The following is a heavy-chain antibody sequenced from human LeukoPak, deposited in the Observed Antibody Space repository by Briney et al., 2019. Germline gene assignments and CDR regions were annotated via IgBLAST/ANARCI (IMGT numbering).Heavy chain of an antibody. J-gene: IGHJ3*02. V-gene: IGHV3-15*01. CDR2: IKSKADGGTT. Sequence: GGSLRLSCAASGFTFSNAWMSWVRQAPGKGLEWVGRIKSKADGGTTDYAAPVKGRFTISRDDSKNTLYLQMNSLKTEDTAVYYCTTDWLSGDYVLRHAFDIWGQGTMVTVSS. CDR1: GFTFSNAW. CDR3: TTDWLSGDYVLRHAFDI. D-gene: IGHD4-17*01.